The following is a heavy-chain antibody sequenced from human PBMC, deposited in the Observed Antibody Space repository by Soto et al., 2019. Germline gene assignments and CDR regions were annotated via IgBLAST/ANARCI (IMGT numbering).Heavy chain of an antibody. V-gene: IGHV5-51*01. CDR2: IYGGDSDT. Sequence: PGESLKISCQGSGYSFSTYWIGWVRQMSGKGLEWMGIIYGGDSDTRYSPSFQGQVTISADKSISTAYLQWSSLKASDTAMYYCARYFRDSSGYGWTDYYYGMDVWGQGTTVTVSS. D-gene: IGHD3-22*01. CDR1: GYSFSTYW. J-gene: IGHJ6*02. CDR3: ARYFRDSSGYGWTDYYYGMDV.